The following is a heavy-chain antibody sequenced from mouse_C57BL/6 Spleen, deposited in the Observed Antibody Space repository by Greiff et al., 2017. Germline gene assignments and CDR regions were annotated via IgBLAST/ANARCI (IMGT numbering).Heavy chain of an antibody. CDR2: INPNNGGT. CDR1: GYTFTDYY. J-gene: IGHJ4*01. CDR3: ARWWDVNYAMDY. Sequence: EVQLQQSGPELVKPGASVKISCKASGYTFTDYYMNWVKQSHGKSLEWIGDINPNNGGTSYNQKFKGKATLTVDKSSSTAYMELRSLTSEDSAVYYCARWWDVNYAMDYWGQGTSVTVSS. V-gene: IGHV1-26*01. D-gene: IGHD1-1*02.